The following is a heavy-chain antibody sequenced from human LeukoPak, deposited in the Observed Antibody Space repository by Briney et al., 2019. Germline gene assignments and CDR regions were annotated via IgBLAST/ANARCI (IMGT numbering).Heavy chain of an antibody. Sequence: GGSLRLSCAASGFNVSNNYMTWVRQAPGKGLEWVSLIYSSGSTYYADSVKGRFTISRDNSKNTLYLQMNSLRAEDTAVYYCARHGSSSRDYYYGMDVWGQGTTVTVSS. CDR2: IYSSGST. D-gene: IGHD6-6*01. CDR3: ARHGSSSRDYYYGMDV. V-gene: IGHV3-66*03. CDR1: GFNVSNNY. J-gene: IGHJ6*02.